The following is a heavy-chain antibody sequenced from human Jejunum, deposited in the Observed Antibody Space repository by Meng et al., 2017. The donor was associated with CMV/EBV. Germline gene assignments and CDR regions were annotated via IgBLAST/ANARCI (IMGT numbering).Heavy chain of an antibody. CDR2: ISVSTNYI. V-gene: IGHV3-21*01. Sequence: YSLNWVRQAPGKGLEWVSSISVSTNYIYYADSVKGRFTISRDNAKNSLFLQMNSLRAEDTAVYYCARVGYCNSIRCYSRYPEDAFDIWGQGTMVTVSS. D-gene: IGHD2-2*01. J-gene: IGHJ3*02. CDR1: YS. CDR3: ARVGYCNSIRCYSRYPEDAFDI.